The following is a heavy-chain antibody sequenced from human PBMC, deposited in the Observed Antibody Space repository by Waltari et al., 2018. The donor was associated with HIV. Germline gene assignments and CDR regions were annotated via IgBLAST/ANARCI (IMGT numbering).Heavy chain of an antibody. CDR1: GDTVADSY. J-gene: IGHJ6*02. V-gene: IGHV1-2*02. CDR2: ISPNTGGT. Sequence: QLQMGQSGTEVKKPGDSVKDSSRAAGDTVADSYIHWMRQAPGQGLEWMGWISPNTGGTNYPQNFQGRVTLTRDTSISTVFLELRSLRSDDSAIYYCAREKRLGLDGMDVWGPGTTVIVSS. D-gene: IGHD6-19*01. CDR3: AREKRLGLDGMDV.